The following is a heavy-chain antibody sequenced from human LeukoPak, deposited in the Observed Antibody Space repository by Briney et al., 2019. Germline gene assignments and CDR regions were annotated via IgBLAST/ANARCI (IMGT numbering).Heavy chain of an antibody. CDR2: IIPIFGTA. Sequence: SVKVSCEASGYTFTSYGISWVRQAPGQGLEWMGWIIPIFGTANYAQKFQGRVTITADESTSTAYMELSSLRSEDTAVYYCARGTGYDILTGYYAAFDYWGQGTLVTVSS. CDR3: ARGTGYDILTGYYAAFDY. V-gene: IGHV1-69*13. CDR1: GYTFTSYG. D-gene: IGHD3-9*01. J-gene: IGHJ4*02.